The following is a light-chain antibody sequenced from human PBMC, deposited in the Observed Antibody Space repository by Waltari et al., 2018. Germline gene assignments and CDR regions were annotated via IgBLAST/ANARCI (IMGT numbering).Light chain of an antibody. CDR3: QQFGGSPMYT. J-gene: IGKJ2*01. Sequence: EVVLTQSPGTLSLSPGERATLSCRASQSVDSTYLAWYQQKPGQAPTLLIYKPSTRATGSPDRFSGSGSGTDFSLNINILEPGDSAVYYCQQFGGSPMYTFGLGTKLEIK. V-gene: IGKV3-20*01. CDR2: KPS. CDR1: QSVDSTY.